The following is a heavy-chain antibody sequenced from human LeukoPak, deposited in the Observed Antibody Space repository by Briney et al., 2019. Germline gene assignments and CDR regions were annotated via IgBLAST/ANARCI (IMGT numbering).Heavy chain of an antibody. CDR3: ARDGMVRGVMTAPPAYYYYYYGMDV. J-gene: IGHJ6*02. CDR2: INSDGSST. Sequence: PGGSLRLSCAAPGFTFSSYWMHWVRQAPGKGLVWVSRINSDGSSTSYADSVKGRFTISRDNAKNTLYLQMNSLRAEDTAVYYCARDGMVRGVMTAPPAYYYYYYGMDVWGQGTTVTVSS. V-gene: IGHV3-74*01. CDR1: GFTFSSYW. D-gene: IGHD3-10*01.